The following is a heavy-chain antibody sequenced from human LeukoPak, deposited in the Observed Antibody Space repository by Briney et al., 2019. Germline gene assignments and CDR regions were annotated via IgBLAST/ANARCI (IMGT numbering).Heavy chain of an antibody. J-gene: IGHJ4*02. V-gene: IGHV4-59*12. CDR1: GGSITNYY. CDR2: VYASGAT. CDR3: ASRIAARQYYFDY. Sequence: PSETLSLTCTVSGGSITNYYWSWIRQPPGEGLEWIGYVYASGATNSNPSLKSRVTISVDTSKNQFSLKLSSVTAADTAVYYCASRIAARQYYFDYWGQGTLVTVSS. D-gene: IGHD6-6*01.